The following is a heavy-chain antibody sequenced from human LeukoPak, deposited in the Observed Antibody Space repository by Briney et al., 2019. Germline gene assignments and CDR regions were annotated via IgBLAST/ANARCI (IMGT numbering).Heavy chain of an antibody. D-gene: IGHD6-13*01. Sequence: GGSLRLSCAASGFTFTTSWMHWFRQAPGKGLVWVPRIESDGTSTTYADSVKGRFTISRDNAKNTLYLQMNSLRAEDTAVYYCARDQYSSTWYRGAFDVWGQGTMVSVSS. J-gene: IGHJ3*01. CDR1: GFTFTTSW. V-gene: IGHV3-74*01. CDR2: IESDGTST. CDR3: ARDQYSSTWYRGAFDV.